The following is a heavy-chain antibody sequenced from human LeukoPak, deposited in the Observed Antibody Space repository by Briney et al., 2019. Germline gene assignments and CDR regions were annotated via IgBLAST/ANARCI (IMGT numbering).Heavy chain of an antibody. D-gene: IGHD6-13*01. CDR1: GFTFSSYA. J-gene: IGHJ4*02. V-gene: IGHV3-23*01. Sequence: PGGSLRLSCAASGFTFSSYAMSWVRQAPGKGLEWVSAISGSGGSTYYADSVKGRFTISRDNSKNTLYLQMNSLRAEDTAVYYCAREGSSSWYPVYYFDYWGQGTLVTVSS. CDR3: AREGSSSWYPVYYFDY. CDR2: ISGSGGST.